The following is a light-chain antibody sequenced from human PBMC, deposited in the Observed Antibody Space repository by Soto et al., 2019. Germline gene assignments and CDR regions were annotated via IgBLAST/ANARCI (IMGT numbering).Light chain of an antibody. CDR3: SSYTGSSTLVV. CDR2: GVT. Sequence: QSALTQPASVSGSPGQSITISCTGTSSDVGGYNYVSWYQKHPGKAPKLMISGVTNRPAGVSNRFSGSKSGNTASLTITGLQAEDEADYYCSSYTGSSTLVVFGGGTKLTVL. CDR1: SSDVGGYNY. J-gene: IGLJ3*02. V-gene: IGLV2-14*01.